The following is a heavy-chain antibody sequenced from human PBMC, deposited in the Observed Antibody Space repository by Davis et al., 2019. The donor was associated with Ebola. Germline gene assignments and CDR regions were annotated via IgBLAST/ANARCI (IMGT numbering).Heavy chain of an antibody. CDR1: GYRFTSYY. Sequence: ASVKVSCKASGYRFTSYYMHWVRQAPGQGLEWMGIINPITGGTSYAQNFQVRVNMTRDTPTSTVYMELSSLRSEDTAVYYCAREGGRYYDSSGHVFDIWGQGTMVKVSS. D-gene: IGHD3-22*01. V-gene: IGHV1-46*01. CDR2: INPITGGT. J-gene: IGHJ3*02. CDR3: AREGGRYYDSSGHVFDI.